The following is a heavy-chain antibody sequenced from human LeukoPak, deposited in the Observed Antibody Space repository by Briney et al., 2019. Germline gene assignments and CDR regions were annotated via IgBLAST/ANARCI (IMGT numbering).Heavy chain of an antibody. CDR3: ARGEDIVLMVYAQQQAYYMDV. J-gene: IGHJ6*03. CDR1: GFTFSSYG. CDR2: IRYDGSNK. Sequence: GGSLRLSCAASGFTFSSYGMHWVRQAPGKGLEWVAFIRYDGSNKYYADSVKGRFTISRDNSKNTLYLQMNSLRAEDTAVYYCARGEDIVLMVYAQQQAYYMDVWGKGTTVTVSS. D-gene: IGHD2-8*01. V-gene: IGHV3-30*02.